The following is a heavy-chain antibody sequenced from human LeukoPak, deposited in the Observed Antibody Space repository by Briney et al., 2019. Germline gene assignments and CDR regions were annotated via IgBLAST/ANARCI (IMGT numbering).Heavy chain of an antibody. CDR3: ARDISYYYYRAF. CDR2: ISSSGTTI. CDR1: GFTFSDYY. J-gene: IGHJ6*03. V-gene: IGHV3-11*04. Sequence: PGGSLRLSCAASGFTFSDYYMSWIRQAPGKGLEWVSYISSSGTTIYYADSVKGRFTISRDNAKNSLYLQMNSLRAEDTAVYYCARDISYYYYRAFWGKGTRVPVSS.